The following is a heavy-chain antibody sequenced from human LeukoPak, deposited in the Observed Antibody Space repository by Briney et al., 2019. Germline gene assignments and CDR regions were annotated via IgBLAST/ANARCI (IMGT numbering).Heavy chain of an antibody. CDR1: GDSISSSSYY. Sequence: SETLSLACTVSGDSISSSSYYWGWIRQPPGKGLEWIGSIYYSGSTYYNPSLKSRVTISVDTSKNQFSLKLSSVTAADTAVYYCAKGTTVTTGDVRPIYYFDYWGQGTLVTVSS. J-gene: IGHJ4*02. CDR2: IYYSGST. CDR3: AKGTTVTTGDVRPIYYFDY. D-gene: IGHD4-17*01. V-gene: IGHV4-39*07.